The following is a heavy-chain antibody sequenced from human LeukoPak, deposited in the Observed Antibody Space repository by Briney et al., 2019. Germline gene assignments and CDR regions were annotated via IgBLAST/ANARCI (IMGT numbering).Heavy chain of an antibody. CDR1: GYTFTSYY. V-gene: IGHV1-46*01. D-gene: IGHD3-9*01. CDR3: ARGSGFRLASYYFDY. J-gene: IGHJ4*02. Sequence: ASVKVSCKASGYTFTSYYMHWVRQAPGQGLGWMGIISPSGGSTNYAQNFQGRVTMTRDMSTSTVYMELSSLRSEDTAVYYCARGSGFRLASYYFDYWGQGTLVTVSS. CDR2: ISPSGGST.